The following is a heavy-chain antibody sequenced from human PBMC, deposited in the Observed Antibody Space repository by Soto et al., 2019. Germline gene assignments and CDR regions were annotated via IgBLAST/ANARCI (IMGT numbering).Heavy chain of an antibody. J-gene: IGHJ4*02. CDR2: IKGDGREE. Sequence: EVPLVESGGGLVQPGGSLRLSCAVSGLPFRKYWMSWVRQAPGKGLEWVANIKGDGREEYYVDSVKGRFTISRDNAKNSLYLHMNSLRAEDTAVYYCVRLGEMSSPNDDHWGQGTLVIVSS. CDR3: VRLGEMSSPNDDH. D-gene: IGHD3-10*01. V-gene: IGHV3-7*01. CDR1: GLPFRKYW.